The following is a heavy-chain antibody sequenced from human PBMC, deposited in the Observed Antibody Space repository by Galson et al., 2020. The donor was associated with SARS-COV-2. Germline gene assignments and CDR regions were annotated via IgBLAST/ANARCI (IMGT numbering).Heavy chain of an antibody. CDR1: GFTFSSYA. J-gene: IGHJ4*02. Sequence: GGSLRLSCAASGFTFSSYAMHWVRQAPGKGLEWVAVISYDGSNKYYADSVKGRFTISRDNSKNTLYLQMNSLRAEDTAVYYCARNAARNYFDYWGQGTLVTVSS. D-gene: IGHD6-6*01. CDR3: ARNAARNYFDY. V-gene: IGHV3-30-3*01. CDR2: ISYDGSNK.